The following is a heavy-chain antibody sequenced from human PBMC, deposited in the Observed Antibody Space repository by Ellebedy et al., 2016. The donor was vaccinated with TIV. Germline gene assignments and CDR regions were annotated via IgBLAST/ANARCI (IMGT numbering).Heavy chain of an antibody. CDR3: ARTDSWQTVDY. CDR1: GGSISSSSYY. Sequence: SETLSLXXTVSGGSISSSSYYWGWIRQPPGKGLEWIGSIYYSGSTYYNPSLKSRVTISVDTSKNQFSLKLTSVTAADTAVYYCARTDSWQTVDYWGQGTLVTVSS. V-gene: IGHV4-39*01. CDR2: IYYSGST. J-gene: IGHJ4*02. D-gene: IGHD3/OR15-3a*01.